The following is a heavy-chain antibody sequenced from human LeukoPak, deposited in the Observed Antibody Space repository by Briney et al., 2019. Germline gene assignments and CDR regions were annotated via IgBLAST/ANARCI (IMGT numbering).Heavy chain of an antibody. CDR2: MNPNSGNT. CDR3: ARGITMVRGALGY. D-gene: IGHD3-10*01. Sequence: ASVKVSCKASGYTFTSYDINWVRQATGQGLEWMGWMNPNSGNTGYAQKFQGRVTMTRNTSIGTAYMELSSLRSEDTAVYYCARGITMVRGALGYWGQGTLVTVSS. V-gene: IGHV1-8*01. J-gene: IGHJ4*02. CDR1: GYTFTSYD.